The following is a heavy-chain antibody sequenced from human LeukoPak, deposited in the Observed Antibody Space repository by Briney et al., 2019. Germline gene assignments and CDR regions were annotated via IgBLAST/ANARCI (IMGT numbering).Heavy chain of an antibody. CDR2: IWYDGSNK. J-gene: IGHJ4*02. D-gene: IGHD3-22*01. CDR1: GFTLSSFG. V-gene: IGHV3-33*01. CDR3: ARELPPVVTYYFDY. Sequence: PGGSLRLACAASGFTLSSFGMHWVRQAPGKGLEWVAVIWYDGSNKYYADSVKGRFTISRDNSKNTLYRQMNSQRAEDTAVYYCARELPPVVTYYFDYWGQGTLVTVSS.